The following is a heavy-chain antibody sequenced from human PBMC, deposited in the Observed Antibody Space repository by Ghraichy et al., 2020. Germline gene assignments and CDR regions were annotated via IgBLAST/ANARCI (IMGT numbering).Heavy chain of an antibody. J-gene: IGHJ4*02. Sequence: SETLSLTCTVSGGSISSYYWSWIRKPPGKGLEWIGYIYYSRSTNYNPSLKSRVTISVDTSKNQFSLKLSSVTAADTAVYYCAKGSRGSQDYWGQGTLVTVSS. D-gene: IGHD3-16*01. CDR3: AKGSRGSQDY. CDR1: GGSISSYY. V-gene: IGHV4-59*01. CDR2: IYYSRST.